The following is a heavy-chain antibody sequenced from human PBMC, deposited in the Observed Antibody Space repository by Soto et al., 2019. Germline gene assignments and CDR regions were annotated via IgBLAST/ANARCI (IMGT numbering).Heavy chain of an antibody. CDR3: ARGSGPYYYYGMDV. V-gene: IGHV1-2*04. CDR1: GYTFTGYY. CDR2: INPNSGGT. J-gene: IGHJ6*02. D-gene: IGHD3-10*01. Sequence: ASVKVSCKASGYTFTGYYMHWVLQAPGQGLEWMGWINPNSGGTNYAQKFQGWVTMTRDTSISTAYMELSRLRSDDTAVYYCARGSGPYYYYGMDVWGQGTTVTVSS.